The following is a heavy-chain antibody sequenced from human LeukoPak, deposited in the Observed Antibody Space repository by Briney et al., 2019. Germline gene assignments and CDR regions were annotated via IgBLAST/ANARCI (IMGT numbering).Heavy chain of an antibody. CDR3: ARVFRELWGEELFDY. V-gene: IGHV1-2*02. Sequence: GASVKVSCKASGYTFTGYYMHWVRQAPGQGLEWMGWINPNSGGTNYAQKFQGRVTMTRDTSISTAYMELSRLRSDDTAVYYCARVFRELWGEELFDYWGQGTLVTVSS. D-gene: IGHD1-26*01. J-gene: IGHJ4*02. CDR2: INPNSGGT. CDR1: GYTFTGYY.